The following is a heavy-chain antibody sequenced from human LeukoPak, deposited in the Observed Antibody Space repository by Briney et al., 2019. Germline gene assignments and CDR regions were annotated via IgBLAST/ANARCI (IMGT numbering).Heavy chain of an antibody. D-gene: IGHD3-10*01. J-gene: IGHJ3*02. V-gene: IGHV1-18*04. CDR2: ISAYNGNT. CDR3: ARAFTMVRGRGAFDI. CDR1: GYTFTGYY. Sequence: ASVKVSCKASGYTFTGYYMHWVRRAPGRGLEWMGWISAYNGNTDYAQKLQGRVTMTTDTSTSTAYMELRSLRSDDTAVYYCARAFTMVRGRGAFDIWGQGTMVTVSS.